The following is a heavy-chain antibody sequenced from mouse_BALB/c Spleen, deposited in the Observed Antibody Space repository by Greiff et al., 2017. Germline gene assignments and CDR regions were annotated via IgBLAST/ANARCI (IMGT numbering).Heavy chain of an antibody. J-gene: IGHJ3*01. CDR2: IYPGSGST. Sequence: QVQLQQPGAELVKPGTSVKLSCKASGYNFTSYWINWVKLRPGQGLEWIGDIYPGSGSTNYNEKFKSKATLTVDTSSSTAYMQLSSLASEDSALYYCARLADYGNFFAYWGQGTLVTVSA. D-gene: IGHD2-1*01. V-gene: IGHV1-55*01. CDR1: GYNFTSYW. CDR3: ARLADYGNFFAY.